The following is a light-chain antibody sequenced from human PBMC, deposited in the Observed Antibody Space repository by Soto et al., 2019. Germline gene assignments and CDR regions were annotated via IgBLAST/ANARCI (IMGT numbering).Light chain of an antibody. J-gene: IGKJ5*01. CDR2: GAS. V-gene: IGKV3-15*01. CDR1: QSVSSIY. Sequence: EIVLTQSPGTLSLSPGERATLSCRASQSVSSIYLAWYQQKPGQAPRLLIYGASTRATGIPARFSGSGSGTEFTLSISSLQSEDFAVYYCKQYKEWPPFTFGQGTRLEI. CDR3: KQYKEWPPFT.